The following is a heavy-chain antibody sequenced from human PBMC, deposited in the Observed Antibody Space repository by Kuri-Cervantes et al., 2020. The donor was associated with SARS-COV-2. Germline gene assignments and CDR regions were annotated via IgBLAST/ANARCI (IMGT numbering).Heavy chain of an antibody. CDR3: AKDSPEIVVVPAAPLYFDL. Sequence: LSLTCAASGFTFSSYEMNWVRQAPGKGLEWVSYISSSGSTVYYADSVKGRFTISRDNSKNTLYLQMNSLRAEDTAVYYCAKDSPEIVVVPAAPLYFDLWGRGTLVTVSS. J-gene: IGHJ2*01. CDR2: ISSSGSTV. V-gene: IGHV3-48*03. CDR1: GFTFSSYE. D-gene: IGHD2-2*01.